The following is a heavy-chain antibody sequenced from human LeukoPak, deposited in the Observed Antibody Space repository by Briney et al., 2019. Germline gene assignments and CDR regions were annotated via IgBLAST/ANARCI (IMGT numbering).Heavy chain of an antibody. V-gene: IGHV1-2*02. CDR1: GYTFTGYY. CDR2: INPNSGGT. CDR3: ARDREGYYDILTGYYGVGAFDI. J-gene: IGHJ3*02. D-gene: IGHD3-9*01. Sequence: ASVKVSCKASGYTFTGYYMHWVRQAAGQGFGWMGWINPNSGGTNYAQKFQGRVTMTRDTSLSTAYMELSRLRSDDTAVYYCARDREGYYDILTGYYGVGAFDIWGQGTMVTVSS.